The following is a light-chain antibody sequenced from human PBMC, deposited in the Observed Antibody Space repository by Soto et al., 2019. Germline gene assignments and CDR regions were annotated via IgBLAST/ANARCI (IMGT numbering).Light chain of an antibody. CDR1: QGITNH. J-gene: IGKJ1*01. CDR2: AAS. Sequence: DIQRTHSPTTLSASVGDRVTITCRASQGITNHLAWYQQKPGKAPKLLIYAASTLQSGVPSRFSGSGSGTEFTLTISSLQPDDFATYYCQHYDSYSEAFGQGTNVDI. V-gene: IGKV1-9*01. CDR3: QHYDSYSEA.